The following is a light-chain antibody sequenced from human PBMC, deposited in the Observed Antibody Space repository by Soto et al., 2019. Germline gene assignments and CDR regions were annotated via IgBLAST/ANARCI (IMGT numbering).Light chain of an antibody. V-gene: IGKV3-20*01. J-gene: IGKJ2*01. CDR1: QSLTSSY. Sequence: EIVLTQSPGTLSLSPGERATLSCRASQSLTSSYLAWYQQKPGQAPRLLIYGASSRATGIPDRFSGSGSGTGFTLTLSRLETEDFAVYYCQPYKSSPPSYTFGQGTKLEIK. CDR2: GAS. CDR3: QPYKSSPPSYT.